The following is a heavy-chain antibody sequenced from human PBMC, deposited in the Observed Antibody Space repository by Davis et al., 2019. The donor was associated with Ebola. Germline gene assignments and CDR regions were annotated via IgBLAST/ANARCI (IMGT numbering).Heavy chain of an antibody. V-gene: IGHV3-64D*06. CDR3: ARIVPDRYDSSGYSRNGRFDY. CDR1: GFTFSSYA. D-gene: IGHD3-22*01. CDR2: ISTNGETT. Sequence: GGSLRLSCSASGFTFSSYAMHWVRQAPGKGLESVARISTNGETTYYADSVKGRFTISRDNSKDTLYLQMRSLRTEDTAVYYCARIVPDRYDSSGYSRNGRFDYWGQGTLVTVSS. J-gene: IGHJ4*02.